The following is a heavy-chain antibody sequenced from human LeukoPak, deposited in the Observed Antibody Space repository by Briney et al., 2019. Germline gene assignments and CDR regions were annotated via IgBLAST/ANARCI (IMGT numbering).Heavy chain of an antibody. D-gene: IGHD7-27*01. J-gene: IGHJ4*02. CDR2: ISYDGSNK. V-gene: IGHV3-30-3*01. CDR3: ASGTGDALHFDY. Sequence: GGSLRLSCAASGFTFSSYAMHWVRQAPGRGLEWVAVISYDGSNKYYADSVKGRFTISRDNSKNTLYLQMNSLRAEDTAVYYCASGTGDALHFDYWGQGTLVTVSS. CDR1: GFTFSSYA.